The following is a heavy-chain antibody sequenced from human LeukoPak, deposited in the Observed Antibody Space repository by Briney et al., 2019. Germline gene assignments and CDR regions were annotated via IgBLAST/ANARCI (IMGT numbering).Heavy chain of an antibody. Sequence: SETLSLTCTVSGGSMSHYYWSWIRQPPGKGLEWIGYIYYLGSTNYKPSLKSRVTISIDTSKSQFSLRLNSVTAADTAVYYCARTGETFFDYWGQGTLVTVSS. CDR1: GGSMSHYY. D-gene: IGHD1-1*01. CDR2: IYYLGST. CDR3: ARTGETFFDY. J-gene: IGHJ4*02. V-gene: IGHV4-59*12.